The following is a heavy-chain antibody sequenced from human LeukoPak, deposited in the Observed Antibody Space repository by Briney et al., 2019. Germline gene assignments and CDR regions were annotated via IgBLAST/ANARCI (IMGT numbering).Heavy chain of an antibody. Sequence: PGGTLRLSCAASGFTVSSNEMSWVRQAPGKGLEWVSSISGGSTYYADSVKGRFTISRDNSKNTLYLQMNSLRAEDTAVYYCARDASSGWYINFQHWGQGTLVTVSS. CDR1: GFTVSSNE. CDR3: ARDASSGWYINFQH. CDR2: ISGGST. J-gene: IGHJ1*01. V-gene: IGHV3-38-3*01. D-gene: IGHD6-19*01.